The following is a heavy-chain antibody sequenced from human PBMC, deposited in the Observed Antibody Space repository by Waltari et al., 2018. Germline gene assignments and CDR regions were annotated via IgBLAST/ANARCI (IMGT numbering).Heavy chain of an antibody. CDR2: INPNSGGT. CDR3: ARERSIAVAGTFDY. V-gene: IGHV1-2*02. D-gene: IGHD6-19*01. J-gene: IGHJ4*02. CDR1: GYTFTGYY. Sequence: QVQLVQSGAEVKKPGTSVKVSCKASGYTFTGYYMHWVRQAPGQGLEWMGWINPNSGGTNYAQKFQGRVTMTRDTSSSTAYMELSRLRSDDTAVYYCARERSIAVAGTFDYWGQGTLVTVSS.